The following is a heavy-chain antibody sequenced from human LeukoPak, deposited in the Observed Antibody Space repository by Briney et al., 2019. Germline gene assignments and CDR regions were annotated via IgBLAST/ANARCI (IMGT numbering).Heavy chain of an antibody. J-gene: IGHJ5*02. D-gene: IGHD3-16*01. CDR1: GYIFTNRA. CDR2: ISGHTGNT. CDR3: ARAEGDYDPLNWIDP. V-gene: IGHV1-18*01. Sequence: GAVKVSGKASGYIFTNRALTWARQAHEQGLEWMGWISGHTGNTIYAQKVQGRLTMTTDTSTSTAYMELRSLTSDDTAVYYCARAEGDYDPLNWIDPWGQGTRVTVSS.